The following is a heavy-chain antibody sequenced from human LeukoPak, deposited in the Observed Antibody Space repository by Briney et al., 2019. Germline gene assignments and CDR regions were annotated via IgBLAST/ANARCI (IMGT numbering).Heavy chain of an antibody. CDR3: ARRGYSYGLPLDYGMDV. V-gene: IGHV1-2*02. CDR2: INPNSGGT. J-gene: IGHJ6*02. D-gene: IGHD5-18*01. CDR1: GYTFTGYY. Sequence: ASVKVSCKASGYTFTGYYMHWVRQAPGQGLEWMGWINPNSGGTNYAQKFQGRVTMTRDTSISTAYVELSRLRSDDTAVYYCARRGYSYGLPLDYGMDVWGQGTTVTVSS.